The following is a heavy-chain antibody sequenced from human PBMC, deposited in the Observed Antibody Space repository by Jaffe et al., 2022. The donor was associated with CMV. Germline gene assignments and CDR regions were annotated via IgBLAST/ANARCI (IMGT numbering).Heavy chain of an antibody. CDR2: IYWDDDK. CDR1: GFSLSTSGVG. CDR3: VHTDQWLVFGDAFDI. V-gene: IGHV2-5*02. Sequence: QITLKESGPTLVKPTQTLTLTCTFSGFSLSTSGVGVGWIRQPPGKALEWLALIYWDDDKRYSPSLKSRLTITKDTSKNQVVLTMTNMDPVDTATYYCVHTDQWLVFGDAFDIWGQGTMVTVSS. J-gene: IGHJ3*02. D-gene: IGHD6-19*01.